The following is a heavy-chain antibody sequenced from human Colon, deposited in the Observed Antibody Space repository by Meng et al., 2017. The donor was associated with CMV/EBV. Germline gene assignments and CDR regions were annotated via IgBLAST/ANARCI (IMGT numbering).Heavy chain of an antibody. CDR1: GYTFTDHY. CDR3: VGLSHGAGPLGYFDL. J-gene: IGHJ4*02. CDR2: INPRSGGT. V-gene: IGHV1-2*02. Sequence: ASVKVSCKTSGYTFTDHYIHWVRQAPGQGLEWMGWINPRSGGTNYAPKFRGRVTMTSDSSINTIYLELSRLKSDDTAMFYCVGLSHGAGPLGYFDLWGQGSLVTVSS. D-gene: IGHD2/OR15-2a*01.